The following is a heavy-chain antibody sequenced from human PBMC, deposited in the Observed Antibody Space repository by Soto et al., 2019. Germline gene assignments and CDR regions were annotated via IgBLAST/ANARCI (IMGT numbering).Heavy chain of an antibody. Sequence: SETLSLTCAVSSGSISISIWCSCVPHPPGKVLEWIGEINHSGSTNYNPSLKSRVTISVDTSKNQFSLKLSSVTAADTAVYYCARLEGGTMVRGVIATWGYMDVWGKGTTVTVSS. CDR1: SGSISISIW. D-gene: IGHD3-10*01. CDR3: ARLEGGTMVRGVIATWGYMDV. V-gene: IGHV4-4*02. J-gene: IGHJ6*03. CDR2: INHSGST.